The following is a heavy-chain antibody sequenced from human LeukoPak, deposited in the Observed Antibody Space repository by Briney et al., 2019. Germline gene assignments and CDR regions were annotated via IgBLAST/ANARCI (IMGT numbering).Heavy chain of an antibody. CDR1: GYTFTGYY. Sequence: GASVKVSCKASGYTFTGYYMHWVRQAPGQGLEWMGWINPNSGGTNYAQKFQGRVTMTRDTSISTAYMELSRLRSDDTAVYYCAREDHSGYDFTNYYYYYMDVWGKGTTVTVSS. V-gene: IGHV1-2*02. D-gene: IGHD5-12*01. J-gene: IGHJ6*03. CDR2: INPNSGGT. CDR3: AREDHSGYDFTNYYYYYMDV.